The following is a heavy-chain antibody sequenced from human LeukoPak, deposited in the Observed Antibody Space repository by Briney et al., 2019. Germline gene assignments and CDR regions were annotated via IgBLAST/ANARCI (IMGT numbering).Heavy chain of an antibody. CDR3: ARGPAAMVDY. Sequence: SETLSLTCAVSGYSISSGYYWGWIRQPPGKGLEWIGSIYHSGSTYYNPSLKSRVTISVDTSKNQFSLKLSSVTAADTAVYYCARGPAAMVDYWGQGTLVTVSS. D-gene: IGHD5-18*01. V-gene: IGHV4-38-2*01. J-gene: IGHJ4*02. CDR1: GYSISSGYY. CDR2: IYHSGST.